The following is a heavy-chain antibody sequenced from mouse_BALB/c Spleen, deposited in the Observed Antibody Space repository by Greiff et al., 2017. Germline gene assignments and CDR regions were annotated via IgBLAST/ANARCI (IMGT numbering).Heavy chain of an antibody. J-gene: IGHJ3*01. CDR2: IDPENGNT. CDR3: GGGGEFITTATGAY. CDR1: GFNIKDYY. V-gene: IGHV14-1*02. D-gene: IGHD1-2*01. Sequence: VQLQQSGAELVKPGASVKLSCTASGFNIKDYYMHWVKQRPEQGLEWIGWIDPENGNTIYDPKFQGKASITADTSSNTAYLQLSSLTSEDTAVYYCGGGGEFITTATGAYWGQGTLVTVSA.